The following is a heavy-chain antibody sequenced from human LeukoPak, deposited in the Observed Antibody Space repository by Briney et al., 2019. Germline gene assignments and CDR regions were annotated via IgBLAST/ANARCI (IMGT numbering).Heavy chain of an antibody. CDR1: GYTFNNYY. D-gene: IGHD6-19*01. Sequence: ASVKVSCKASGYTFNNYYMYWVRQAPGQGLEWMGMINPNGGGTSYAQKFQGRVTMTRDTSTRTVYMEVSSLKPEDTAVYYCARQGAYSSAIGMGYWGQGTLVTVSS. CDR3: ARQGAYSSAIGMGY. V-gene: IGHV1-46*02. J-gene: IGHJ4*02. CDR2: INPNGGGT.